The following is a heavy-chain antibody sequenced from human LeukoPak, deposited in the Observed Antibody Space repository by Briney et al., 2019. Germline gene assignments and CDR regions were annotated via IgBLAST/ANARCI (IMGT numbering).Heavy chain of an antibody. V-gene: IGHV3-21*01. Sequence: GGSLRLSCAASGFTFSSYSMNWVRQAPGKGLEWVSSISSSSSNIYYAYPVKGRFTISRDNAKNSLYLQMNRLRAEDTAVYYCARDAEVKHFDWLKPPYYYYYGMDVWGQGTTVTVSS. D-gene: IGHD3-9*01. CDR3: ARDAEVKHFDWLKPPYYYYYGMDV. CDR2: ISSSSSNI. J-gene: IGHJ6*02. CDR1: GFTFSSYS.